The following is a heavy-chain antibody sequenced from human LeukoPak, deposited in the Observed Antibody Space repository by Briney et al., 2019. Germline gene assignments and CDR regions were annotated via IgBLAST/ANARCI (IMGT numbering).Heavy chain of an antibody. D-gene: IGHD5-18*01. CDR3: AKGYSYGYALDY. Sequence: GGSLRLSCAASGVTFSSYSMSWVRQAPGKGLEWVWAISGSGGSTYYADSVEGRFTISRDNSKNTLYLQMNSLRAEDTAVYYCAKGYSYGYALDYWGQGTLVTVSS. V-gene: IGHV3-23*01. CDR2: ISGSGGST. J-gene: IGHJ4*02. CDR1: GVTFSSYS.